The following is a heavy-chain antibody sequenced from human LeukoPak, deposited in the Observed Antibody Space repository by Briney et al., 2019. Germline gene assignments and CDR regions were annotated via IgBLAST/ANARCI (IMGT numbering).Heavy chain of an antibody. J-gene: IGHJ4*02. CDR1: GFTFISYA. CDR3: AKSRLFNRGDYPRDY. D-gene: IGHD4-17*01. CDR2: ISGCGGST. V-gene: IGHV3-23*01. Sequence: GGSLRLSCAASGFTFISYAVCWVRQAAGQGLEWVSAISGCGGSTYYADSVKGRFIISRDNSKNPLYLQINSLRAEDTAVYYCAKSRLFNRGDYPRDYWGQGTLATVSS.